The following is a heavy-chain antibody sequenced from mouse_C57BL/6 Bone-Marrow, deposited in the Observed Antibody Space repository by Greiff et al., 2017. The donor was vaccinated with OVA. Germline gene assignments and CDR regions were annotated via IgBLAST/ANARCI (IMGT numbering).Heavy chain of an antibody. J-gene: IGHJ1*03. CDR1: GYTFTSYW. CDR2: IDPSDSYT. D-gene: IGHD2-4*01. V-gene: IGHV1-69*01. CDR3: ARSYDYDGDWYFDV. Sequence: QVLLQQPGAELVMPGASVKLSCKASGYTFTSYWMHWVKQRPGQGLEWIGEIDPSDSYTNYNQKFKGKSTLTVDKSSSTAYMQLSSLTSEDSAVYYCARSYDYDGDWYFDVWGTGTTVTVSS.